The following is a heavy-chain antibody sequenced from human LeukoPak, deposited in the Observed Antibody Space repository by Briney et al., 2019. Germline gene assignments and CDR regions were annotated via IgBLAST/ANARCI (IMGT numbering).Heavy chain of an antibody. CDR2: ISGDGGST. V-gene: IGHV3-43*02. D-gene: IGHD5-24*01. J-gene: IGHJ4*02. CDR1: GFTFAIHA. Sequence: GGSLRLSCAASGFTFAIHAMLWVRQGPGKGLEWVSLISGDGGSTYYGDSVKGRFTISRDNSKNSLYLEMNSLRIEDTGLYYCAKDKGDGEYVDYWGQGTLVTVSS. CDR3: AKDKGDGEYVDY.